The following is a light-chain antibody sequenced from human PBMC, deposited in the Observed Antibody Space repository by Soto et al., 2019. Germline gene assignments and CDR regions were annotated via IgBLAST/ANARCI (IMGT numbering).Light chain of an antibody. J-gene: IGKJ3*01. V-gene: IGKV1-5*03. Sequence: DIQMTQSPSTLSASVGDRVTITCRASQSITSWLAWYQQKPGKAPSLLIYKASSLESGVPSRFSGSGSGTEFTLTISSLQPDYFATYYCQQYNNFQFSFGPGTKVDIK. CDR3: QQYNNFQFS. CDR1: QSITSW. CDR2: KAS.